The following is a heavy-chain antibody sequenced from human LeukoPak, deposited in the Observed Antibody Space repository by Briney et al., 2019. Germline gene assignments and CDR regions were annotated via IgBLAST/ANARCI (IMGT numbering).Heavy chain of an antibody. V-gene: IGHV3-30*18. CDR1: GFTFSSYG. CDR3: AKVGDYGDYALDY. Sequence: GGSLRLSCAASGFTFSSYGMHWVRQAPGKGLEWVAVISYDGSYKYYADSVKGRFTISRDNSKNTLYLQMNSLKAEDTAVYYCAKVGDYGDYALDYWGQGTLVTVSS. J-gene: IGHJ4*02. D-gene: IGHD4-17*01. CDR2: ISYDGSYK.